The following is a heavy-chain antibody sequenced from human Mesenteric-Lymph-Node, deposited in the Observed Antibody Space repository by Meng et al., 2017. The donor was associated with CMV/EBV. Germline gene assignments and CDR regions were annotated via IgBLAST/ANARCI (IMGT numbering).Heavy chain of an antibody. CDR2: IKSKAAGGTT. J-gene: IGHJ4*02. CDR3: TADPPGDSPYFDY. Sequence: GESLKISCAASGFTFDNYAMHWVRQAPGKGLEWVGRIKSKAAGGTTDYAAPVKGRFIVSRDDSKNTLYLQMSTLNTEDTAVYYCTADPPGDSPYFDYWGQGTLVTVSS. CDR1: GFTFDNYA. D-gene: IGHD2-21*02. V-gene: IGHV3-15*01.